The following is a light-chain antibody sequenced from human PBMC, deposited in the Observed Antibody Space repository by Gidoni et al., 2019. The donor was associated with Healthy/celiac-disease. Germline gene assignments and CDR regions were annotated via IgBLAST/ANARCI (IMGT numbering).Light chain of an antibody. CDR1: SSNIGNNS. J-gene: IGLJ2*01. Sequence: QSVLTQPPSVSAAPGQKVTISCSGSSSNIGNNSVSWYQQLPGTAPKLLIYDNTKRPSGIPDRFSGSKSGTSATLGSTGLQTGDEADYYCGTWDSSLSAKKVFGGGTKLTVL. V-gene: IGLV1-51*01. CDR2: DNT. CDR3: GTWDSSLSAKKV.